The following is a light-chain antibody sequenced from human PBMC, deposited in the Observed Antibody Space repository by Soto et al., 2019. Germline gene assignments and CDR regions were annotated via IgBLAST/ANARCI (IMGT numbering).Light chain of an antibody. J-gene: IGLJ1*01. CDR3: SSYTSNTTPYV. CDR2: DVT. Sequence: QSVLTQPASVSGSPGQSIAISCTGTSSDVGAYNYVSWYQQHPGKVPKLVIYDVTNRPSGVSDRFSGSKSGNTASLTISGPQAEDEADYYCSSYTSNTTPYVFGTGTKVTVL. CDR1: SSDVGAYNY. V-gene: IGLV2-14*01.